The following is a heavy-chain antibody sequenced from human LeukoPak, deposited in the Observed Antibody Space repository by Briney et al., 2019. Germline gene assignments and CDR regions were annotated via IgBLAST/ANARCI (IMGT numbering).Heavy chain of an antibody. CDR1: GFTFSSYS. D-gene: IGHD6-6*01. CDR3: ARGVAARQKSWFDP. CDR2: ISSSSSYI. V-gene: IGHV3-21*01. Sequence: GGSLRLSCAASGFTFSSYSMNWVCQAPGKGLEWVSSISSSSSYIYYADSVKGRFTISRDNSKNTLYLQMNSLRAEDTAVYYCARGVAARQKSWFDPWGQGTLVTVSS. J-gene: IGHJ5*02.